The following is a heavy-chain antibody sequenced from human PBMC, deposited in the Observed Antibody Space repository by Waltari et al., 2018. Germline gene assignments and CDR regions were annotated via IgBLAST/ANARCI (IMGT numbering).Heavy chain of an antibody. CDR2: INPNSGGT. CDR1: GYTFTDYF. V-gene: IGHV1-2*02. Sequence: QVHLVQSGAEVKKPGASVKVSCKATGYTFTDYFLHWVRQATGQGLEWMGWINPNSGGTNYAQKFQGRVTMTRDTSISTAYLDLSSLRSDDTAVYYCANMRPFDYWGQGTLVTVSS. J-gene: IGHJ4*02. CDR3: ANMRPFDY.